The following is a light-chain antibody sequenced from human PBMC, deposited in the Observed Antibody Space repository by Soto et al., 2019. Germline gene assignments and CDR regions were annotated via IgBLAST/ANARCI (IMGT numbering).Light chain of an antibody. CDR2: DVS. CDR3: SSYTTSNTRQIV. V-gene: IGLV2-14*03. CDR1: SSDVGGYNY. Sequence: QSALTQPASVSGSPGQSITISCTGTSSDVGGYNYVSWYQHPPGKAPKFMIYDVSNRPSGVSNPFSGSKSGNTASLTISGFQPEDEADYYCSSYTTSNTRQIVFGTGTKVTVL. J-gene: IGLJ1*01.